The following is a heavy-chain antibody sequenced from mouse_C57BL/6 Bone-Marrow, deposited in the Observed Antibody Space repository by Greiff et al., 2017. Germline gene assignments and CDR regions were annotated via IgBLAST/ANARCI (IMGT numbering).Heavy chain of an antibody. J-gene: IGHJ3*01. V-gene: IGHV14-2*01. CDR3: ARRLGRFAY. CDR2: IDPEDGET. CDR1: GFNIKDYY. Sequence: EVKLVESGAELVKPGASVKLSCTASGFNIKDYYMHWVKQRTEQGLEWIGRIDPEDGETKYVPKFQGKATITADTSSNTAYLQLSSLTSEDTAVYYCARRLGRFAYWGQGTLVTVSA. D-gene: IGHD4-1*01.